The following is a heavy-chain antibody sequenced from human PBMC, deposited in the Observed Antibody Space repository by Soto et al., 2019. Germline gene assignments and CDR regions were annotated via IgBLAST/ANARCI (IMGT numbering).Heavy chain of an antibody. J-gene: IGHJ4*02. Sequence: PSETLSLTCSVSGGSVSNKTYYWSWIRQPPGKRLEWIGYVYYSGTTNYNPSLKSRVTISVDTSKNQFSLKLRSVTAADTAVYYCARDSYNFDDWGQGILVTVSS. CDR1: GGSVSNKTYY. D-gene: IGHD5-18*01. CDR3: ARDSYNFDD. CDR2: VYYSGTT. V-gene: IGHV4-61*01.